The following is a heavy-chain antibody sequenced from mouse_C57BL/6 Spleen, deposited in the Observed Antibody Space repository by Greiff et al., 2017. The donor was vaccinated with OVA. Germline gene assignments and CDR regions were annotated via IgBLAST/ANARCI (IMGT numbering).Heavy chain of an antibody. CDR2: ISSGGSYT. CDR1: GFTFSSYG. J-gene: IGHJ2*01. V-gene: IGHV5-6*01. D-gene: IGHD1-1*01. Sequence: EVQLQQSGGDLVKPGGSLKLSCAASGFTFSSYGMSWVRQTPDKRLEWVATISSGGSYTYYPDSVKGRFTISRDNAKNTLYLQMSSLKSEDTAMYYCARHVRITTVVAQWYFDYWGQGTTLTVSS. CDR3: ARHVRITTVVAQWYFDY.